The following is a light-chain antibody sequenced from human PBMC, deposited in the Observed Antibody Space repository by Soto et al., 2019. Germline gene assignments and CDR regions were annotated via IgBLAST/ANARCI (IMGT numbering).Light chain of an antibody. CDR3: QQANSFPIT. CDR2: VAS. J-gene: IGKJ5*01. V-gene: IGKV1-12*01. Sequence: DMQLVQSPSSVSASVGDTVTITCRATQHISSWLAWYQQKPGKAPNLLIYVASNLQSGVPSRFSGNGSGTYFTLTISSLQPEDFATYYCQQANSFPITFAQGTRLEIK. CDR1: QHISSW.